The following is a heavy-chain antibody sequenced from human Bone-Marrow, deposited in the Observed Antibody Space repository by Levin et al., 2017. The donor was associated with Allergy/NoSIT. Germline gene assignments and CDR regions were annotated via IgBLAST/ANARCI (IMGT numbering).Heavy chain of an antibody. D-gene: IGHD2-8*01. CDR3: AKDFGVS. Sequence: PGGSLRLSCVASGFSLDDFTMHWVRQPPGKGLEWVSGINWNSDNIDYADSVKGRFTVSRDNAKNSLYLHMNSLRPEDTAWYYCAKDFGVSWGQGTLVTVSA. CDR1: GFSLDDFT. J-gene: IGHJ4*02. V-gene: IGHV3-9*01. CDR2: INWNSDNI.